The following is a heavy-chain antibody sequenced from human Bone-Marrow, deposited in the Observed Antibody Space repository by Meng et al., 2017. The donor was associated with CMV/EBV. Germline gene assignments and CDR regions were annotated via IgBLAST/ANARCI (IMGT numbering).Heavy chain of an antibody. CDR3: ARLSGEAAMPFDY. J-gene: IGHJ4*02. D-gene: IGHD2-2*01. V-gene: IGHV4-61*01. CDR1: GGSVSSGSYY. Sequence: GSLRLSCTVSGGSVSSGSYYWSWIRQPPGKGLEWIGYIYYSGSTNYNPSFKSRVTISVDTSKNQFSLKLSSVTAADTAVYYCARLSGEAAMPFDYWGQGTLVTVSS. CDR2: IYYSGST.